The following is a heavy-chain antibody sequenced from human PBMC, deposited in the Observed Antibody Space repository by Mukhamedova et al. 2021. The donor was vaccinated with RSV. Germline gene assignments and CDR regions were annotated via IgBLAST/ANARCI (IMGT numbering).Heavy chain of an antibody. V-gene: IGHV3-21*01. D-gene: IGHD2-15*01. Sequence: NWVRQAPGKGLEWVSSISSSSSYIYYADSVKGRFTISRDNAKNSLYLQMNSLRAEDTAVYYCARGRCSGGSCYSFDYWGQGTLVT. CDR2: ISSSSSYI. J-gene: IGHJ4*02. CDR3: ARGRCSGGSCYSFDY.